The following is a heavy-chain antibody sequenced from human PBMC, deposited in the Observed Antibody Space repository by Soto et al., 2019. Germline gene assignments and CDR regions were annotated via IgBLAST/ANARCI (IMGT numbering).Heavy chain of an antibody. CDR3: VRDRGGYSGSDPLDFDY. CDR2: ISGYNGNT. J-gene: IGHJ4*02. Sequence: QVQLVQSGAEVKKPGASVKVSCKASGYTFTNYGISWVRQAPGQGLEWMGWISGYNGNTNYAQKLQGRVTMTTDTSTSTAYMELRSLRSDDTAVYYCVRDRGGYSGSDPLDFDYWGQGTLVTVSS. V-gene: IGHV1-18*01. D-gene: IGHD5-12*01. CDR1: GYTFTNYG.